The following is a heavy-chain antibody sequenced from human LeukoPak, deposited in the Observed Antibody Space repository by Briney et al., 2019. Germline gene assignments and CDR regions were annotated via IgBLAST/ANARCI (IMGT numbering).Heavy chain of an antibody. Sequence: GGSLRLSCAASGFTFSSYSMNWVRQAPGKGLEWVSYISSSGTTTYYADSVKGRFTISRDNAKNSLYLQMNSLRAEDTAVYYCARENYGSGSYNYYYYYMDVWGKGTTVTISS. CDR2: ISSSGTTT. D-gene: IGHD3-10*01. V-gene: IGHV3-48*01. CDR1: GFTFSSYS. J-gene: IGHJ6*03. CDR3: ARENYGSGSYNYYYYYMDV.